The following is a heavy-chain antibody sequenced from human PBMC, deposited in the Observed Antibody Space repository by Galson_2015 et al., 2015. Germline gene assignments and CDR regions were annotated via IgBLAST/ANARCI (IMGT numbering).Heavy chain of an antibody. Sequence: SLRLSCAASGFTFSSYTMNWVRQAPGKGLEWVSYISSSSTVYYADSVTGRFTISRDNAKYSLYLQMNSLRDEDTAVYYCARYHGGNGNSFDYWGQGTLVTVSS. D-gene: IGHD4-23*01. J-gene: IGHJ4*02. CDR1: GFTFSSYT. CDR3: ARYHGGNGNSFDY. V-gene: IGHV3-48*02. CDR2: ISSSSTV.